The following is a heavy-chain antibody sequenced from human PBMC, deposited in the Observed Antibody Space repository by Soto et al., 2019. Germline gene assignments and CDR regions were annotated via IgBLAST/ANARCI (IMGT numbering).Heavy chain of an antibody. Sequence: QVYLVQSGAEVKKPGASVKVSCKASGYNFTNYHSHWVRQAPGQGLEWMEWISSYTGNTDYQHSANTEYAQKFQGRVSLTTDTSTTTASLELRGLRSDDTAVYYCARQALAVGGLSYYGMDVWGPGTTVTVSS. CDR2: ISSYTGNTDYQHSANT. J-gene: IGHJ6*02. CDR3: ARQALAVGGLSYYGMDV. CDR1: GYNFTNYH. V-gene: IGHV1-18*04. D-gene: IGHD6-19*01.